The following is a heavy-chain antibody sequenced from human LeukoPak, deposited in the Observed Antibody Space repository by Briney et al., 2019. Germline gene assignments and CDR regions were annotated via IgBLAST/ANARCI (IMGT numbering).Heavy chain of an antibody. D-gene: IGHD1-1*01. V-gene: IGHV3-66*01. CDR1: GFSVDNQY. J-gene: IGHJ4*02. Sequence: GGSLRLSCAVSGFSVDNQYMTWVRQAPGKGLEWVSLIYSGGATYHTDSVEGRFTISRDNSKNTLYLQMNSLRTDDTAVYFCTRPLSPVPNWGQGTLVTVSS. CDR2: IYSGGAT. CDR3: TRPLSPVPN.